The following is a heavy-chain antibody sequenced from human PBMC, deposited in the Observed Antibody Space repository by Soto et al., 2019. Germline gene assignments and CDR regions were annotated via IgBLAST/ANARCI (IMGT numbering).Heavy chain of an antibody. CDR2: IYYSGTTT. Sequence: QVQLQESGPGLVRPSETLSLTCTVSGGSINHYYLTWIRQPPGKGLEWMGYIYYSGTTTNCNPSHKSRVILSVDTSNNQFYLQLSSVTAADTSVYYCARLGGSYAVPHFGYWGQGTLVTVSS. CDR3: ARLGGSYAVPHFGY. CDR1: GGSINHYY. J-gene: IGHJ4*02. V-gene: IGHV4-59*08. D-gene: IGHD1-26*01.